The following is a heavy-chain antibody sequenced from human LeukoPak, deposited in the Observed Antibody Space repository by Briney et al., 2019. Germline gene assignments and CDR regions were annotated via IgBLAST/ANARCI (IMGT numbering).Heavy chain of an antibody. CDR3: AKDITTAYYYGSGFDY. D-gene: IGHD3-10*01. CDR1: GFTFDDYA. J-gene: IGHJ4*02. CDR2: ISWNSGSI. Sequence: PGRSLRLSCAASGFTFDDYAMHWVRQAPGKGLEWVSGISWNSGSIGYADSVKGRFTISRDNAKNSLYLQMNSLRAEDTALYYCAKDITTAYYYGSGFDYWGQGTLVTVSS. V-gene: IGHV3-9*01.